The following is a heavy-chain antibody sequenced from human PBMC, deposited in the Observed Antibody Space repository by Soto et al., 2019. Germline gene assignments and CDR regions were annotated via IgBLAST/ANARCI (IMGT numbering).Heavy chain of an antibody. CDR1: GGSISSGDYY. CDR2: IYYSGST. J-gene: IGHJ3*02. D-gene: IGHD2-15*01. V-gene: IGHV4-30-4*01. Sequence: SETLSLTCTVSGGSISSGDYYWSWIRQPPGKGLEWIGYIYYSGSTYYNPSLKSRVTISVDTSKNQFSLKLSSVTAADAAVYYCARVSGVNAFDIWGQGTMVTVSS. CDR3: ARVSGVNAFDI.